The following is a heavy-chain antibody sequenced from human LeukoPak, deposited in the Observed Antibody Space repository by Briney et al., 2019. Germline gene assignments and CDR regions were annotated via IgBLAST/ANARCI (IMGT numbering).Heavy chain of an antibody. CDR2: IYHSGST. V-gene: IGHV4-30-2*01. D-gene: IGHD2-15*01. CDR3: ARGPLSHCSGGSCYSVVFDY. Sequence: SETLSLTCAVSGGSISSGGYSWSWIRQPPGKGLEWIGYIYHSGSTYYNPSLKSRVTISVDTSKNQFSLKLSSVTAADTAVYYCARGPLSHCSGGSCYSVVFDYWGQGTLVTVSS. CDR1: GGSISSGGYS. J-gene: IGHJ4*02.